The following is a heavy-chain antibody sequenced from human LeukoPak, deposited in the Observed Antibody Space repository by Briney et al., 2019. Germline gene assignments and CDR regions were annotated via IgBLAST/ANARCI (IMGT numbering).Heavy chain of an antibody. Sequence: PSQTPSLTCTVSGASITSGGYYWSWIRQHPQRGLEWIGYLYYTGSSFCNPSLKSRVTISVDTSENQFSLNLNSVTAADTAVYYCATKPGYCSGGSCYSQNGNWFDPWGQGTLVTVSS. CDR2: LYYTGSS. J-gene: IGHJ5*02. V-gene: IGHV4-31*03. CDR1: GASITSGGYY. CDR3: ATKPGYCSGGSCYSQNGNWFDP. D-gene: IGHD2-15*01.